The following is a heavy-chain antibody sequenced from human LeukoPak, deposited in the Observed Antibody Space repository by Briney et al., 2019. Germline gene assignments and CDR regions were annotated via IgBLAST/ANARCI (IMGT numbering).Heavy chain of an antibody. Sequence: ASVKVSCKASGYPFTSYYMHWVRQAPGQGLEWMGIINPSGGSTSYAQKFQGRVTMTRDTSTSTVYMELSSLRSEDTAVYYCARSPDPYGDYTTLFDYWGQGTLVTVSS. V-gene: IGHV1-46*03. CDR2: INPSGGST. CDR1: GYPFTSYY. CDR3: ARSPDPYGDYTTLFDY. D-gene: IGHD4-17*01. J-gene: IGHJ4*02.